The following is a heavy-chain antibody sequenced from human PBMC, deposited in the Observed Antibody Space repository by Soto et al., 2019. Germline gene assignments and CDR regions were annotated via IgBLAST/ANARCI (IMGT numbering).Heavy chain of an antibody. V-gene: IGHV1-69-2*01. CDR3: ATDQSRTGRLDT. CDR1: GYIFTDYY. Sequence: EVPLVQSGAEVKKPGATVKISCEVSGYIFTDYYIHWVQQAPGKGLEWLGLVDPEDGETMYAEKFQDRVTITADTSPDTAYMELSSLRTEDTALYFCATDQSRTGRLDTWGQGTLVTVSS. D-gene: IGHD1-26*01. CDR2: VDPEDGET. J-gene: IGHJ5*02.